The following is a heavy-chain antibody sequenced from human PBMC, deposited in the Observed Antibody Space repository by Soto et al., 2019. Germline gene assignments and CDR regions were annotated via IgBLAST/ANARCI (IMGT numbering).Heavy chain of an antibody. CDR2: ISYDGSNK. Sequence: PGGSLRLSCAASGFTFSSYAMHWVRQAPGKGLEWVAVISYDGSNKYYADSVKGRFTISRDNSKNTLYLQMNSLRAEDTAVYYCARASHRLELRYYGMDVWGQGTTVTVSS. J-gene: IGHJ6*02. D-gene: IGHD1-7*01. CDR3: ARASHRLELRYYGMDV. V-gene: IGHV3-30-3*01. CDR1: GFTFSSYA.